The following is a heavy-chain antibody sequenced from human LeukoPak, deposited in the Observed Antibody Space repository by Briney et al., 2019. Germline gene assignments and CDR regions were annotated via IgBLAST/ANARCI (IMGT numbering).Heavy chain of an antibody. J-gene: IGHJ6*02. CDR3: AGLANYYYYGMDV. CDR2: IDPSDSYT. Sequence: GESLKISCMASGYSFTSYWIGWVRQMPGKGLEWMGRIDPSDSYTNYSPSFQGHVTISADKSISTAYLQWSSLKASDTAMYYCAGLANYYYYGMDVWGQGTTVTVSS. D-gene: IGHD6-19*01. CDR1: GYSFTSYW. V-gene: IGHV5-10-1*01.